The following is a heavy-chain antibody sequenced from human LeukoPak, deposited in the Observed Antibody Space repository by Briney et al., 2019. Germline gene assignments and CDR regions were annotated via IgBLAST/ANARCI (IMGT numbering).Heavy chain of an antibody. J-gene: IGHJ4*02. Sequence: GGSLRLSCAASGFTFSSYEMNWVRQAPGKGLEWVSYISSSGSTIYYADSVKGRFTISRDNAKNSLYLQMNSLRAEDTAVYYCARGGPITFGGELDYWGQGTLVTVSS. CDR3: ARGGPITFGGELDY. V-gene: IGHV3-48*03. CDR2: ISSSGSTI. CDR1: GFTFSSYE. D-gene: IGHD3-16*01.